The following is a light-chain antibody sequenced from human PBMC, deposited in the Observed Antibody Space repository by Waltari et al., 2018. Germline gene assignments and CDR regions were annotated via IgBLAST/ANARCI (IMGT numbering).Light chain of an antibody. J-gene: IGLJ3*02. Sequence: QSVLTQPPSASGTPGQKVTISCNGSSSNIGSNYVYWYQQLPGTAPKLLIFKNNQRPSGVPDRFSDSKSGTSASLAINGLRSEDEADYYWAAWDDTLNGWVFGGGTKLTVL. CDR1: SSNIGSNY. CDR3: AAWDDTLNGWV. CDR2: KNN. V-gene: IGLV1-47*01.